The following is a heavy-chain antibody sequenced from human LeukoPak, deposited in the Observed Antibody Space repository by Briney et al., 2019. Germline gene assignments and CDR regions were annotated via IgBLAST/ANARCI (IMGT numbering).Heavy chain of an antibody. J-gene: IGHJ4*02. CDR2: ISAYNGNT. CDR1: GYTFTGYY. D-gene: IGHD5-18*01. Sequence: ASVKVSCKASGYTFTGYYMHWVRQAPGQGLEWMGWISAYNGNTNYAQKLQGRVTMTTDTSTSTAYMELRSLRSDDTAVYYCAREDSYGHEAFDYWGQGTLVTVSS. CDR3: AREDSYGHEAFDY. V-gene: IGHV1-18*04.